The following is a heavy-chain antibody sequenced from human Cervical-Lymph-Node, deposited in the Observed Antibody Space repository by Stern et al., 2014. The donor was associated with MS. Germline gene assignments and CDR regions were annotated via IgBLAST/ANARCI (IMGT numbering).Heavy chain of an antibody. CDR3: ARFSSPGYGSGSYYNGNWFDP. J-gene: IGHJ5*02. CDR2: IYYSGST. CDR1: GGSISSYY. Sequence: QVQLQESGPGLVKPSETLSLTCTVSGGSISSYYWSWIRQPPGKGLEWIGYIYYSGSTNYNPSLKSRVTISVDTSKNQFSLKLSSVTAADTAVYYCARFSSPGYGSGSYYNGNWFDPWGQGTLVTVSS. D-gene: IGHD3-10*01. V-gene: IGHV4-59*01.